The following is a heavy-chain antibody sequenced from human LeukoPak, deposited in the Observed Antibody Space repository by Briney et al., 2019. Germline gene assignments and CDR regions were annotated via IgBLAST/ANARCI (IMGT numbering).Heavy chain of an antibody. CDR3: ARAPVYGPEYYFDY. J-gene: IGHJ4*02. Sequence: SETLSLTCTVSGGSISSYYWSWIRQPAGKGLEWIGRIYTSGSTNYNPSLKSRVTMSVDTSKNQFSLKLSSVTAADTAVYYCARAPVYGPEYYFDYWGQGTLVTVSS. D-gene: IGHD3-10*01. CDR1: GGSISSYY. CDR2: IYTSGST. V-gene: IGHV4-4*07.